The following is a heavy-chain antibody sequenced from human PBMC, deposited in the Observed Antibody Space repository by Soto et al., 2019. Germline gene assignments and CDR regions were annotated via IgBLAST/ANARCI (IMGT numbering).Heavy chain of an antibody. V-gene: IGHV3-21*01. J-gene: IGHJ4*02. Sequence: EVQLVESGGGLVKPGGSLRLSCTASGFIFRTYGMTWVRQAPGKGLEWVSSIYSSGTFIYYADSVKGRFTISRDDAKNSLFLQMNSARAEDTGVYYCGNAIGRGIIRDWGQGTLVTVSS. CDR2: IYSSGTFI. D-gene: IGHD3-10*01. CDR1: GFIFRTYG. CDR3: GNAIGRGIIRD.